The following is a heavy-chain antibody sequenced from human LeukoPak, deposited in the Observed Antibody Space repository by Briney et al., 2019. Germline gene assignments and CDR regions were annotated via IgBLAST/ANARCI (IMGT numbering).Heavy chain of an antibody. Sequence: ASVKVSCKASGYTFTGYYMHWVRQAPGQGLEWMGRINPNSGGTNYAQKLQGRVTMTRDTSISTAYMELSRLRSDDTAVYYCARGDPSHYYYYYGMDVWGQGTTVTVSS. V-gene: IGHV1-2*06. J-gene: IGHJ6*02. CDR3: ARGDPSHYYYYYGMDV. CDR1: GYTFTGYY. CDR2: INPNSGGT.